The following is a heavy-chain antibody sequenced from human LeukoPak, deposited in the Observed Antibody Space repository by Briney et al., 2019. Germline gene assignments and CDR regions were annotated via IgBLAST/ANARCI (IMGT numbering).Heavy chain of an antibody. Sequence: GGSLRLSCAASGFTFSSYGMHWVRQAPGKGLEWVAVIWYGGSNKYYADSVKGRFTISRDNSKNTLYLQMNSLRAEDTAAYYCAKGSSRGTLDYWGQGTLVTVSS. J-gene: IGHJ4*02. CDR3: AKGSSRGTLDY. CDR2: IWYGGSNK. CDR1: GFTFSSYG. V-gene: IGHV3-30*02. D-gene: IGHD6-6*01.